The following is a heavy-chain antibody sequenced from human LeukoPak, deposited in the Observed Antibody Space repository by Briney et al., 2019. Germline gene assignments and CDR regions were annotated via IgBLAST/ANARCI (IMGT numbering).Heavy chain of an antibody. Sequence: SETLALTCTVSGGSISTYYWSWIRQPPGKGLEWIGYIYDSGSTNYNPSLKSRVTISVDTSKNQFSLKLSSVTAADTAVYYCTVAGVNFDYWGQGTLVTVSS. V-gene: IGHV4-59*12. CDR3: TVAGVNFDY. CDR2: IYDSGST. D-gene: IGHD6-19*01. J-gene: IGHJ4*02. CDR1: GGSISTYY.